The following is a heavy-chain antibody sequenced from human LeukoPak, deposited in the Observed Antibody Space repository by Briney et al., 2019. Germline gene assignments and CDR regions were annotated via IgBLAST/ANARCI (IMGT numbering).Heavy chain of an antibody. Sequence: GGSLRLSCAASGFTFSSYSMNWVRQAPGKGLEWVSSISSSSSYIYYADSVKGRFTISRDNAKNSMYLQMNSLRAEDTAVYYCARDGLTVFDYWGQGTLVTVSS. J-gene: IGHJ4*02. CDR2: ISSSSSYI. CDR3: ARDGLTVFDY. D-gene: IGHD4-17*01. CDR1: GFTFSSYS. V-gene: IGHV3-21*01.